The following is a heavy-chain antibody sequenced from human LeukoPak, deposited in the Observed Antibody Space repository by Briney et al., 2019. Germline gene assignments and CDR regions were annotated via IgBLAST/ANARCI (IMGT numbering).Heavy chain of an antibody. CDR3: ARSSSALSAFDY. Sequence: HGESLKISCKGSGYSFTSYWIAWVRQMPGKGLVCMGIIYPGDSDTRYSPSFQGQVTISADKSIYTAYLQWSSLKASDSAMYYCARSSSALSAFDYWGQGTLVTVSS. CDR2: IYPGDSDT. CDR1: GYSFTSYW. V-gene: IGHV5-51*01. J-gene: IGHJ4*02. D-gene: IGHD6-6*01.